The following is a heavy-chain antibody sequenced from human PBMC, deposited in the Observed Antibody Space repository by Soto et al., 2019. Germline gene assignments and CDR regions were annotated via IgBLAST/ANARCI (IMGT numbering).Heavy chain of an antibody. J-gene: IGHJ6*02. CDR1: GGSISSYY. Sequence: QVQLQESGPGLVKPSETLSLTCTVSGGSISSYYWSWIRQPPGKGLEWIGYIYYSGSTNYNPSLKSRVTISVDTSKNQFSLKLSSVTAADTAVYYCARDGNFRYSIDYYYYGMDVWGQGTTVTVSS. D-gene: IGHD4-4*01. CDR2: IYYSGST. CDR3: ARDGNFRYSIDYYYYGMDV. V-gene: IGHV4-59*01.